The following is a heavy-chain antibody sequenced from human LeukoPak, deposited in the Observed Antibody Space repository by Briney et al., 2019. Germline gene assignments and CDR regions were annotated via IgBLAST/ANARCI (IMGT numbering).Heavy chain of an antibody. CDR1: GGSISSYY. D-gene: IGHD4-23*01. CDR2: IYYSGST. Sequence: SETLSLTCTVSGGSISSYYWSWIRQPPGKGLEWIGYIYYSGSTNYNPSLKSRVTISVDTSKNQFSLKLSSVTAADTAVYYCAIDYGGNLEGPSMFGYWGQGTLVTVSS. J-gene: IGHJ4*02. V-gene: IGHV4-59*12. CDR3: AIDYGGNLEGPSMFGY.